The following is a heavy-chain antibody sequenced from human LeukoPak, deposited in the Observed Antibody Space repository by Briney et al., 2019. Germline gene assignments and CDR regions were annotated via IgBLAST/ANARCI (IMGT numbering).Heavy chain of an antibody. V-gene: IGHV3-7*01. D-gene: IGHD3-3*01. J-gene: IGHJ4*02. CDR1: GFTFSSYW. Sequence: PGGSLRLSCAASGFTFSSYWMSWVRQAPGKGLEWVANIKQDGSEKYYVDSVKGRFTISRDNAKSSLYLQMNSLRAEDTAVYYCARDFYDFWSGYTSMDDYWGQGTLVTVSS. CDR2: IKQDGSEK. CDR3: ARDFYDFWSGYTSMDDY.